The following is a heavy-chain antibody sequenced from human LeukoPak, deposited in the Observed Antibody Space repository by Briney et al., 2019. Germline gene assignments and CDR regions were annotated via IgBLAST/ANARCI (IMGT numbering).Heavy chain of an antibody. CDR3: ARARGEYYYDSSGYYYVTWFDP. CDR2: IYYSGST. J-gene: IGHJ5*02. Sequence: SETLSLTCTVSGGSISSYYWSWIRQPPGKGLEWIGYIYYSGSTNYNPSLKSRVTISVDTSKNQFSLKLSSVTAADTAVYYCARARGEYYYDSSGYYYVTWFDPWGQGTLVTVSS. V-gene: IGHV4-59*01. D-gene: IGHD3-22*01. CDR1: GGSISSYY.